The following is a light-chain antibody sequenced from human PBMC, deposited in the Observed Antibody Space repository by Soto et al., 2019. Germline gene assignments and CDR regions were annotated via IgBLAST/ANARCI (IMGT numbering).Light chain of an antibody. Sequence: TSQSPATVSASVEDRVTITCRASQSISSWLAWYRQKPGKAPKLLIYDASSLESGVPSRFSGSGSGTEFTLTISSLQPDDFATYYCQQYNSYSTFGQGTLLKI. CDR2: DAS. CDR1: QSISSW. J-gene: IGKJ5*01. V-gene: IGKV1-5*01. CDR3: QQYNSYST.